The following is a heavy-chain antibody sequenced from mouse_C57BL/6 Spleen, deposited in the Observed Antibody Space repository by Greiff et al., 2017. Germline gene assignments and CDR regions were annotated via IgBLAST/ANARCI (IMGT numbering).Heavy chain of an antibody. CDR1: GYTFTNYW. D-gene: IGHD2-5*01. Sequence: VQLQQSGAELVRPGTSVKMSCKASGYTFTNYWIGWAKQRPGHGLEWIGDIYPGGGYTNYNEKFKGKATLTADKSSSTAYMQFSSLTSEDSAIYYCARGDSNYPEYGGQGHTLTGSS. J-gene: IGHJ2*01. CDR2: IYPGGGYT. CDR3: ARGDSNYPEY. V-gene: IGHV1-63*01.